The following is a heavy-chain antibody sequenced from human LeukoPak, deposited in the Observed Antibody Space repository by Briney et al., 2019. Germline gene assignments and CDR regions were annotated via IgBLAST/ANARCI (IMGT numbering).Heavy chain of an antibody. J-gene: IGHJ6*02. CDR2: IWYDGNNK. Sequence: GGSLRLSCAASGFTFSSYGMHWVRQAPDKGLEWVAVIWYDGNNKYYADSVKGRFTISRDNSKNTLYLQVNSLRAEDTAVYYCARDLGATYYGMDVWGQGTTVTVSS. V-gene: IGHV3-33*01. D-gene: IGHD1-26*01. CDR1: GFTFSSYG. CDR3: ARDLGATYYGMDV.